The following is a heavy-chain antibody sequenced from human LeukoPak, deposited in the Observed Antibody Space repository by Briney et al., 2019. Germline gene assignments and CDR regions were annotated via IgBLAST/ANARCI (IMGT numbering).Heavy chain of an antibody. Sequence: SETLSLTCAVYGGSFSGYYWSWIRQPPGKGLEWIGEINHSGSTNYNPSLKSRVTISVDTSKNQFSLKLSSVTAADTAVYYCARGVCGGDCPYYFDHWGQGTLVTVSS. D-gene: IGHD2-21*02. CDR3: ARGVCGGDCPYYFDH. CDR1: GGSFSGYY. V-gene: IGHV4-34*01. CDR2: INHSGST. J-gene: IGHJ4*02.